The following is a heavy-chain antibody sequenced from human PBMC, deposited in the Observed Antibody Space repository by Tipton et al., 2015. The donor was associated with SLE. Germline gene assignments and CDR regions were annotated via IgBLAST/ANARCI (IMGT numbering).Heavy chain of an antibody. CDR3: AREGIVGATGGAFDI. Sequence: TLSLTCTVSGGSFSFSSYYWNWVRQPPGKGLEWIGYIYYSGSTYYNPSLKSRITISVDTSKNQFSLKLSSVTAADTAVYYCAREGIVGATGGAFDIWGQGTMVTVSS. D-gene: IGHD1-26*01. V-gene: IGHV4-31*03. J-gene: IGHJ3*02. CDR2: IYYSGST. CDR1: GGSFSFSSYY.